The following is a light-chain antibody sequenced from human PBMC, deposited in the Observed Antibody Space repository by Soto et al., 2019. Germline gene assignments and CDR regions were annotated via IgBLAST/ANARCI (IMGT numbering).Light chain of an antibody. CDR3: QQSYGAPIT. J-gene: IGKJ5*01. CDR2: GAS. CDR1: QSVSSN. V-gene: IGKV3-15*01. Sequence: EIVMTQSPATLSVSPGERATLSCRASQSVSSNLAWYQQKPGQAPRLLIYGASTRATGIPARFSGSGSGTDFTLSITSLQPEDFATYYCQQSYGAPITFGQGTRLEI.